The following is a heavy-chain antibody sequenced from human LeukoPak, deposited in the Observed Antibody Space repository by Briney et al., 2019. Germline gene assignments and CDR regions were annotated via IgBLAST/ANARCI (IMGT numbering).Heavy chain of an antibody. CDR1: GFTFSSYG. Sequence: PGGSLRLSCAASGFTFSSYGMHWVRQAPGKGLEWMAVISYDGSNKYYADSVKGRFTISRDNSKNTLYLQMNSLRAEDTAVYYCAKVYGYYDSSGYYDAFDIWGQGTMVTVSS. CDR3: AKVYGYYDSSGYYDAFDI. J-gene: IGHJ3*02. V-gene: IGHV3-30*18. D-gene: IGHD3-22*01. CDR2: ISYDGSNK.